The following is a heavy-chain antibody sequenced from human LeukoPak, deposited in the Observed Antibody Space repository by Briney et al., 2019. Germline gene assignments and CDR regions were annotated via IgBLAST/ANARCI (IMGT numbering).Heavy chain of an antibody. Sequence: SETLSLTCTVSGGSISGNAWSWIRQTPEKGLEWIGYIYKSGSTKYNPSLKGRVTISPDTSKNQFSLKLRSVAAADTAVYYCARHLADCGGDCYISNYFYGMDVWGQGTAVTVSS. V-gene: IGHV4-59*08. CDR3: ARHLADCGGDCYISNYFYGMDV. D-gene: IGHD2-21*02. CDR1: GGSISGNA. J-gene: IGHJ6*02. CDR2: IYKSGST.